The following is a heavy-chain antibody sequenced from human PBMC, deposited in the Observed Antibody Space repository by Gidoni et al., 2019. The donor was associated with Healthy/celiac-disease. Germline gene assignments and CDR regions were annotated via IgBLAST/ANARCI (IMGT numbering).Heavy chain of an antibody. CDR1: GLPFGDYV. V-gene: IGHV3-49*05. CDR2: IRSKAYGGTT. Sequence: EVQLVESGGGLVKPGRSLRLSCTASGLPFGDYVMSWFRQAPGKGLEWVGFIRSKAYGGTTEYAASVKGRFTISRDDSKSIAYLQMNSLKTEDTAVYYCTRNQYDSSGYYLYYFDYWGQGTLVTVSS. D-gene: IGHD3-22*01. CDR3: TRNQYDSSGYYLYYFDY. J-gene: IGHJ4*02.